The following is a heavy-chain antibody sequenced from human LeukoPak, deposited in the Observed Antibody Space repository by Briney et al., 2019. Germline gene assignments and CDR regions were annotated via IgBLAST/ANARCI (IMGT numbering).Heavy chain of an antibody. Sequence: GASVKVSCKASGGTFSSYAISWVRQAPGQGLEWMGRIIPILGIANYAQKFQGRVTITTDESTSTAYMELRSLRSDDTAVYYCARDFNGMTTVTTPFDYWGQGTLVTVSS. V-gene: IGHV1-69*04. CDR2: IIPILGIA. D-gene: IGHD4-17*01. CDR3: ARDFNGMTTVTTPFDY. CDR1: GGTFSSYA. J-gene: IGHJ4*02.